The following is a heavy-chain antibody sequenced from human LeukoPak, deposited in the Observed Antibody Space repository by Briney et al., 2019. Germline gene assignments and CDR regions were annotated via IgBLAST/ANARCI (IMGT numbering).Heavy chain of an antibody. CDR3: ARVSQNGPFVYFDY. D-gene: IGHD3-16*02. Sequence: GASVKVSCKASGGTFSSYAISWVRQAPGQGLEWMGGIIPIFGTANYAQKFQGRVTITADESTSTAYMELSSLRSEDTAVYYCARVSQNGPFVYFDYWGQGTLVTVSS. CDR1: GGTFSSYA. V-gene: IGHV1-69*13. J-gene: IGHJ4*02. CDR2: IIPIFGTA.